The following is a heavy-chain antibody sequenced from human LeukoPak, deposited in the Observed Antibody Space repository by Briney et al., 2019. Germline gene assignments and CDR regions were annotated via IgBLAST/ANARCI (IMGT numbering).Heavy chain of an antibody. CDR3: AKDRAQQLVLDF. J-gene: IGHJ4*02. Sequence: GGSLRLSCAASGFTFSSYAMSWVRQAPGKGLEWVSSISGTGGSTYYADSVKGRFTISRDNSKNTLFLQMNSLRAEDTAVYYCAKDRAQQLVLDFWGQGTLVTVPS. V-gene: IGHV3-23*01. D-gene: IGHD6-13*01. CDR1: GFTFSSYA. CDR2: ISGTGGST.